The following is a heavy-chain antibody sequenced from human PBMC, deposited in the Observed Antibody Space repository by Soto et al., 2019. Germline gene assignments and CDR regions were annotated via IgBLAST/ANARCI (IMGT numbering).Heavy chain of an antibody. Sequence: SETLSLTCTVSGGSISSGGYYWSWIRQHPGKGLEWIGYIYYSGSTYYNPSLKSRVTISVDTSKNQFSLKLSSVTAADTAVYYCARVKCGITMVRGVIDPWGQGTLVTVSS. CDR3: ARVKCGITMVRGVIDP. CDR2: IYYSGST. D-gene: IGHD3-10*01. V-gene: IGHV4-31*03. J-gene: IGHJ5*02. CDR1: GGSISSGGYY.